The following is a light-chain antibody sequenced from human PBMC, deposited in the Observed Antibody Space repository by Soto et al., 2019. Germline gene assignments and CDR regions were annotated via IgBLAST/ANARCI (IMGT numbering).Light chain of an antibody. V-gene: IGKV1-5*03. Sequence: DIQMTQSPSTLSASVGDRVTITCRASQSIRSWLAWYQQKPGKAPKLLIYKASSLESGVPSRFSGRGSGTEFTLTISSLQPDHFATYYCQQYNSYPWTFGQGTKVEIK. CDR3: QQYNSYPWT. CDR2: KAS. J-gene: IGKJ1*01. CDR1: QSIRSW.